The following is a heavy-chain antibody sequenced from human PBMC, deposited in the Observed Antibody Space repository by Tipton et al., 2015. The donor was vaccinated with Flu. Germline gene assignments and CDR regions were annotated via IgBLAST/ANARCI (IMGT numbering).Heavy chain of an antibody. CDR3: ARHTGDSVRGVIDY. J-gene: IGHJ4*02. V-gene: IGHV4-38-2*02. CDR1: GDSISSDYY. Sequence: TLSLTCTVSGDSISSDYYWAWIRQPPGKGLEWIGTIYHSGTTYYNPSLKSRLTISVDTSKNQFSLRLSSVTAADTAVYYCARHTGDSVRGVIDYWGQGTLVTVSS. CDR2: IYHSGTT. D-gene: IGHD3-10*02.